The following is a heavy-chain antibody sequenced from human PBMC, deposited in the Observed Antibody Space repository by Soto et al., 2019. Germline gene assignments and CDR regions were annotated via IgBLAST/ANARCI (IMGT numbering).Heavy chain of an antibody. V-gene: IGHV3-23*01. Sequence: AGGSLRLSCAASGFTFSSYAMSWVRQAPGKGLEWVSAISGSGGSTYYADSVKGRFTISRDNSKNTLYLQMNSLRAEDTAVYYCAKDSMKQWLVPPWGQGTLVTVSS. CDR2: ISGSGGST. J-gene: IGHJ5*02. CDR3: AKDSMKQWLVPP. CDR1: GFTFSSYA. D-gene: IGHD6-19*01.